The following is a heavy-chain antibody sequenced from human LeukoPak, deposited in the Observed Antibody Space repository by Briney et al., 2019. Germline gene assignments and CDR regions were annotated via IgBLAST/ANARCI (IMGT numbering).Heavy chain of an antibody. D-gene: IGHD3-9*01. V-gene: IGHV4-31*03. CDR3: ARAFPSGYDTLTGYPVNWFDP. Sequence: RPSETLSLTCTVSGGSISSGGYYWSWIRQHPGKGLEWIGYIYYSGSTYYNPSLKSRVTISVDTSKNQFSLKLSSVTAADTAVYYCARAFPSGYDTLTGYPVNWFDPWGQGTLVTVSS. CDR2: IYYSGST. J-gene: IGHJ5*02. CDR1: GGSISSGGYY.